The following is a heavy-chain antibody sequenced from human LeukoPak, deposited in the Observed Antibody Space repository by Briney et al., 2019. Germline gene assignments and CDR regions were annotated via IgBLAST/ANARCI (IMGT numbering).Heavy chain of an antibody. Sequence: GGSLRLSCAASGFTFSSYAMYWVRQAPGKGLEWVAQIPYDGSNKYYADSVKGRFTISRDNSKNTLSLHMNSLRAEDTSLYYCAKDRAAGAVTTYDSWGQGTLVTVSS. CDR1: GFTFSSYA. V-gene: IGHV3-30-3*01. D-gene: IGHD4-17*01. J-gene: IGHJ4*02. CDR2: IPYDGSNK. CDR3: AKDRAAGAVTTYDS.